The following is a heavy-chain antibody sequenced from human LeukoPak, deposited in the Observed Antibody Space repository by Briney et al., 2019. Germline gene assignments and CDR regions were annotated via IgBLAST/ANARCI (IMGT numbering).Heavy chain of an antibody. CDR3: ARYCSSTSCAGGYFDY. CDR1: GFIFSNFW. CDR2: IKQDETEK. D-gene: IGHD2-2*01. V-gene: IGHV3-7*03. J-gene: IGHJ4*02. Sequence: GGSLRLSCTASGFIFSNFWMGWVRQAPGKGLEWVANIKQDETEKFYLGSVKGRFTISRDNAKNSLYLQMNSLRVEDTALYYCARYCSSTSCAGGYFDYWGQGTLVTVSS.